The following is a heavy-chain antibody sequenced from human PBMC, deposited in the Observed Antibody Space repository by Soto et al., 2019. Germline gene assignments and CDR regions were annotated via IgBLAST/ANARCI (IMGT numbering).Heavy chain of an antibody. D-gene: IGHD3-22*01. J-gene: IGHJ4*02. Sequence: QVPLVESGGGLVKPGGSLRLSCAASGFTFSDYYMTWIRQAPGKGLEWVSKISGSSSYTNYADSVKGRFTISRDNAKNSLYLQMNSLRAEDTAVYYCARDTSSYSDYWGQGTLVTVSS. CDR3: ARDTSSYSDY. V-gene: IGHV3-11*05. CDR1: GFTFSDYY. CDR2: ISGSSSYT.